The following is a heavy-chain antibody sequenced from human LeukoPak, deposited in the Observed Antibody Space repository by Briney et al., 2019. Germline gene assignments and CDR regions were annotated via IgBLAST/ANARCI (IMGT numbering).Heavy chain of an antibody. CDR3: ARVKYYDFWSGNDAFDI. V-gene: IGHV3-7*01. D-gene: IGHD3-3*01. Sequence: GGSLRLSCAASGFTFSRYWMSWVRQAPGKGLEWVANIKQGGSEKYYVDSVKGRFTISRDNAKNSLYLLMNSLRAEDTAVYYCARVKYYDFWSGNDAFDIWGQGTMVTVSS. CDR2: IKQGGSEK. CDR1: GFTFSRYW. J-gene: IGHJ3*02.